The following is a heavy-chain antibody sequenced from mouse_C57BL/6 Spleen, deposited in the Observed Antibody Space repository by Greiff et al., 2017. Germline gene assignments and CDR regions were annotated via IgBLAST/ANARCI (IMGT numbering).Heavy chain of an antibody. CDR1: GYTFTSYW. J-gene: IGHJ2*01. Sequence: QVQLKQPGAELVKPGASVKLSCKASGYTFTSYWMHWVKQRPGQGLEWIGMIHPNSGSTNYNEKFKSKATTTVDKSSSTAYMQLSSLTSEDSAVYYCASLAITTVVAKDYGGQGTTLTVSS. CDR3: ASLAITTVVAKDY. D-gene: IGHD1-1*01. V-gene: IGHV1-64*01. CDR2: IHPNSGST.